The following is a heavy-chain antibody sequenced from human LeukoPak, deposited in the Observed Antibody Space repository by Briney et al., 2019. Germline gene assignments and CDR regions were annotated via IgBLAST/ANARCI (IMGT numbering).Heavy chain of an antibody. Sequence: GSLRLSCAASGFMFSSYWMSWVRQAPGKGLEWIGSIYHSGSTYYNPSLKSRVTMSVDTSKNQFSLKLSSVTAADTAVYYCARSVDTALDYWGQGTLVTVSS. CDR1: GFMFSSYW. V-gene: IGHV4-4*02. CDR3: ARSVDTALDY. CDR2: IYHSGST. D-gene: IGHD5-18*01. J-gene: IGHJ4*02.